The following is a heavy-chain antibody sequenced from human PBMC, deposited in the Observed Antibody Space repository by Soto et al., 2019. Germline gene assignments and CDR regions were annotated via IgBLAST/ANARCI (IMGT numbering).Heavy chain of an antibody. CDR3: ARDLRLGYYDY. D-gene: IGHD3-16*01. CDR2: IYHSGST. Sequence: PSETLSLTCAVSNGSISSSNWWSWVRQPPGKGLEWIGQIYHSGSTNYNPSLKSRVTISVDKSKNQFSLKLSSVTAADTAVYYCARDLRLGYYDYWGQGTLVTVS. CDR1: NGSISSSNW. V-gene: IGHV4-4*02. J-gene: IGHJ4*02.